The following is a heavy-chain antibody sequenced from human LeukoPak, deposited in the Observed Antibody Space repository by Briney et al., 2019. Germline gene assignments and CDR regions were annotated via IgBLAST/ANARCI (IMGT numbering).Heavy chain of an antibody. D-gene: IGHD6-13*01. CDR3: ARDLSSSWTSYYFDY. V-gene: IGHV1-2*02. CDR1: GYTFTSYG. J-gene: IGHJ4*02. CDR2: INPNSGGT. Sequence: EASVKVSCKASGYTFTSYGISWVRQAPGQGLEWMGWINPNSGGTNYAQKFQGRVTMTRDTSISTAYMELSRLRSDDTAVYYCARDLSSSWTSYYFDYWGQGTLVTVSS.